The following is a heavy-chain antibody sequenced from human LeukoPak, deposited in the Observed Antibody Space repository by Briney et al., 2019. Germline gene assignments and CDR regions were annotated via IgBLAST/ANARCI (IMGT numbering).Heavy chain of an antibody. CDR2: ISGSGGST. Sequence: GGSLRLSCAASGFTFSSYAMSWARHAPGKWLEWGSGISGSGGSTYYADSVKGRFTISRDNSKNPLYMQMNSLRAEDPAVYYCAKGPQSTYYYYMDVWGKGTTVTVSS. CDR1: GFTFSSYA. V-gene: IGHV3-23*01. J-gene: IGHJ6*03. D-gene: IGHD2-2*01. CDR3: AKGPQSTYYYYMDV.